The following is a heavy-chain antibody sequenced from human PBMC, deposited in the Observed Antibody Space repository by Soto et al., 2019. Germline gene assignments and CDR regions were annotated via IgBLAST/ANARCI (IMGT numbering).Heavy chain of an antibody. CDR1: GFTFGDYA. CDR2: IRSKAYGGTP. CDR3: TRSGTAINTKYLDC. J-gene: IGHJ4*02. Sequence: GGSLRLSCTASGFTFGDYAMNWVRQAPGKGLEWVGFIRSKAYGGTPEYAASVKGRFTISRDDSNSIAYLQMNSLKTEDTAVYYCTRSGTAINTKYLDCWGQGAMVTVYS. V-gene: IGHV3-49*04. D-gene: IGHD5-18*01.